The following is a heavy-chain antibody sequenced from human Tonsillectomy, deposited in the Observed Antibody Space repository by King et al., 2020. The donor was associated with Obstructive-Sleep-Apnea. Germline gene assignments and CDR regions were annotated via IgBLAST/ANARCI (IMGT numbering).Heavy chain of an antibody. J-gene: IGHJ4*02. D-gene: IGHD6-13*01. CDR3: ARVNQAAAWSFDY. CDR2: ITAYNGNT. CDR1: GYTFATYG. V-gene: IGHV1-18*01. Sequence: LVQSGGEVKKPGASVKVSCKASGYTFATYGVTWVRQAPGQGLEWMGWITAYNGNTKYAQNFQVRVTMTTDTSTSTAYMELRSLRSDDTAVYYCARVNQAAAWSFDYWGQGTLVTVSS.